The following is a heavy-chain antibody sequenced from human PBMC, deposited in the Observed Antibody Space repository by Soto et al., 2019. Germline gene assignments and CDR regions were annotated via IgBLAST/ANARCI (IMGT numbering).Heavy chain of an antibody. CDR2: IYYSGST. V-gene: IGHV4-59*01. D-gene: IGHD6-19*01. J-gene: IGHJ6*02. CDR3: ARDSIAVASYGMDV. CDR1: GGSISSYY. Sequence: PSETLSLTCTVSGGSISSYYWSWIRQPPGKGLEWIGYIYYSGSTNYNPSLKSRVTISVDTSKNQFSLKLSSVTAADTAVYYCARDSIAVASYGMDVWGQGTMVTV.